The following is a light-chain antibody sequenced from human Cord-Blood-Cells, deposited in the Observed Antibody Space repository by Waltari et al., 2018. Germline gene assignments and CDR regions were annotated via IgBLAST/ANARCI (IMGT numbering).Light chain of an antibody. CDR1: SSDVGGYNY. Sequence: QSALTQPASVSGSPGQSITISCTGTSSDVGGYNYVSWYQQHPGKAPKLMIYDVSKRPSGVSIRFSGSKPGNTASLTISGLQAEDEADYYCSSYTSSSTDVFGTGTKVTVL. CDR3: SSYTSSSTDV. J-gene: IGLJ1*01. CDR2: DVS. V-gene: IGLV2-14*01.